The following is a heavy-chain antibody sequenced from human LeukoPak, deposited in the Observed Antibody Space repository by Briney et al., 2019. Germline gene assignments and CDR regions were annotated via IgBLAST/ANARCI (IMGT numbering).Heavy chain of an antibody. J-gene: IGHJ4*02. Sequence: SETLSLTCTVSGGSISSSSYYWGWIRQPPGKGLEWIGGIYYSGSTYYNPSLKSRVTISVDTSKNQFSLKLSSVTAADTAVYYCARHYYGSGSQDFDYWGQGTLVTVSS. V-gene: IGHV4-39*01. CDR3: ARHYYGSGSQDFDY. CDR2: IYYSGST. CDR1: GGSISSSSYY. D-gene: IGHD3-10*01.